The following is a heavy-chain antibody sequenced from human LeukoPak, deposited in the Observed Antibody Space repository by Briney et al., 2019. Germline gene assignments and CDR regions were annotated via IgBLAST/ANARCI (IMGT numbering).Heavy chain of an antibody. CDR2: ISYDGSNK. Sequence: PGGSLRLSCAASGFTFSSYAMHWVRQAPGKGLEWVAVISYDGSNKYYADSVKGRFTISRDNSKNTLYLQMNSLRAEDTAVYYCARETSGTYYNPLGYMDVWGKGTTVTVSS. J-gene: IGHJ6*03. V-gene: IGHV3-30*04. CDR3: ARETSGTYYNPLGYMDV. D-gene: IGHD3-10*01. CDR1: GFTFSSYA.